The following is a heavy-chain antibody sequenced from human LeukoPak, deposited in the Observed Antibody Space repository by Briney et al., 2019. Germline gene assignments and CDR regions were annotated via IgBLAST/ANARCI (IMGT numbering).Heavy chain of an antibody. CDR3: ASGYSSGWPSPSYYYYGMDV. D-gene: IGHD6-19*01. J-gene: IGHJ6*02. V-gene: IGHV1-46*01. CDR1: GYTFTIYY. CDR2: INPSGGST. Sequence: ASVKVSCKASGYTFTIYYMHWVRQAPGQGLEWMGIINPSGGSTSYAQKFQGRVTMTRDTSTSTVYMELSSLRSEDTAVYYCASGYSSGWPSPSYYYYGMDVWGQGTTVTVSS.